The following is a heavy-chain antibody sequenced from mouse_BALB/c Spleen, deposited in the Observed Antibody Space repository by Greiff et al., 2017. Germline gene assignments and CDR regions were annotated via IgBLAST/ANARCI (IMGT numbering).Heavy chain of an antibody. Sequence: ESGPGLVKPSQSLSLTCTVTGYSITSDYAWNWIRQFPGNILEWMGYISYSGSTSYNPSLKSRISITRDTSKNQFFLQLNSVTTEDTATYYCAIYGNYAMDYWGQGTSVTVAS. V-gene: IGHV3-2*02. CDR2: ISYSGST. D-gene: IGHD2-1*01. CDR3: AIYGNYAMDY. CDR1: GYSITSDYA. J-gene: IGHJ4*01.